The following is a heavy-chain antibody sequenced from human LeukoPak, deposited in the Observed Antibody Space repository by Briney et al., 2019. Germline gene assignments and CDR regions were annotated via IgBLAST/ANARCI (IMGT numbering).Heavy chain of an antibody. V-gene: IGHV4-34*01. Sequence: SETLSLTCAVSGVSCSGSYWSWIRQPPGKGPEWVGEISHSGRTSYNPSLKSRVTITLDPSKNQFSLRLTFVTAADTAVYYCTKTSPGVPLDFWGQGTLVTVSS. CDR3: TKTSPGVPLDF. J-gene: IGHJ4*02. D-gene: IGHD7-27*01. CDR2: ISHSGRT. CDR1: GVSCSGSY.